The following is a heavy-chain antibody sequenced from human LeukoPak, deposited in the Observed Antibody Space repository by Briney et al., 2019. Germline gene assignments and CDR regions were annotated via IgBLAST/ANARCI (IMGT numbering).Heavy chain of an antibody. CDR1: GFTFSSYG. Sequence: PGRSLRLSCAASGFTFSSYGMHWVRQAPGKGLEWVAVISYDGSNKYYADSVKGRFTISRDNSKNTLYLQMNSLRAEDTAVYYCANLRFEKKEMATIPGEFFDYRGQGTLVTVSS. CDR2: ISYDGSNK. J-gene: IGHJ4*02. D-gene: IGHD5-24*01. V-gene: IGHV3-30*18. CDR3: ANLRFEKKEMATIPGEFFDY.